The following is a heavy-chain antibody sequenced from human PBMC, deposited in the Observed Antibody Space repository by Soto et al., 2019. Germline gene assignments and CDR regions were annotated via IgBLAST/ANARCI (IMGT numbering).Heavy chain of an antibody. D-gene: IGHD6-13*01. J-gene: IGHJ6*02. Sequence: GGSLRLSCAASGFTFSSYAMSWVRQAPGKGLEWVSAISGSGGSTYYADSVKGRFTISRDNSKNTLYLQMNSLRAEDTAVYYCAKEAVTAAAAILTATYYYYGMDVWGQGTTVTVSS. CDR2: ISGSGGST. CDR3: AKEAVTAAAAILTATYYYYGMDV. CDR1: GFTFSSYA. V-gene: IGHV3-23*01.